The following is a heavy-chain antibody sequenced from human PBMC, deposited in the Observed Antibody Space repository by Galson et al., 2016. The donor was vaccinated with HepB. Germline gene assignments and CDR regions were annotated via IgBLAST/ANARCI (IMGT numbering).Heavy chain of an antibody. J-gene: IGHJ4*02. CDR1: GDSVSSMKW. V-gene: IGHV4-4*02. Sequence: LSLTCGVSGDSVSSMKWWTWVRQPPGRGLEWIGEMYSTGTANYNPSLKSRVTISLDNSENQVSLKLTSVTAADTAVYYCARDSAPYSYAYDYWGPGILVTVSS. CDR2: MYSTGTA. CDR3: ARDSAPYSYAYDY. D-gene: IGHD5-18*01.